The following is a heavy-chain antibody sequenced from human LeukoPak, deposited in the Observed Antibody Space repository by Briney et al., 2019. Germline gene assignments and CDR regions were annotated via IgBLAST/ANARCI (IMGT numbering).Heavy chain of an antibody. CDR3: ARGVYSGYDFNAFDI. J-gene: IGHJ3*02. CDR2: ITSSGSAI. Sequence: SGGSLRLSCAASGFTFSSYEMNWVRQAPGKGLEWVSYITSSGSAIYDADSVKGRFTVSRDNAKNSVYLQMNSLRADDTAVYYCARGVYSGYDFNAFDIWGQGTMVTVSS. CDR1: GFTFSSYE. D-gene: IGHD5-12*01. V-gene: IGHV3-48*03.